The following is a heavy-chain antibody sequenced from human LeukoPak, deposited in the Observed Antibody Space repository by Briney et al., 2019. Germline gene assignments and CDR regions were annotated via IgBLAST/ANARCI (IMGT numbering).Heavy chain of an antibody. CDR1: GFTFSSYG. CDR3: ARDPSIAARRGSGPYYFDY. V-gene: IGHV3-33*01. D-gene: IGHD6-6*01. J-gene: IGHJ4*02. Sequence: PGGSLRLSCAASGFTFSSYGMHWVRQAPGKGLEWVAVIWYDRSNKYYADSVKGRFTISRDNSKNTLYLQMNSLRAEDTAVYYCARDPSIAARRGSGPYYFDYWGQGTLVTVSS. CDR2: IWYDRSNK.